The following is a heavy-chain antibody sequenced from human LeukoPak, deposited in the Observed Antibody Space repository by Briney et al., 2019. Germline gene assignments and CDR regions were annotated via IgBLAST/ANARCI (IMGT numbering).Heavy chain of an antibody. CDR1: GYTFTSYG. V-gene: IGHV1-18*01. Sequence: GASVKVSCKTSGYTFTSYGISWVRQAPGHGLGWMGWISTYNGNTNYAQNLQGRVIMTTDTSTSTAYLELRSLRSDDTAVDYCARDTYNSGWCFDYWGQGTLVTVSS. D-gene: IGHD6-19*01. CDR2: ISTYNGNT. CDR3: ARDTYNSGWCFDY. J-gene: IGHJ4*02.